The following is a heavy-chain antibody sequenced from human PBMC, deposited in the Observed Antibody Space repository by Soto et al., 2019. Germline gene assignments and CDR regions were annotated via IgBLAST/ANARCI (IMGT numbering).Heavy chain of an antibody. Sequence: EVQLVESGGDLVKPGGSLRLSCAASRFAFSNAWMSWVRQAPGKGLEWVGRIKSKTDGGTTDYAAPVKGRFAISRDDSKNTVYLQMNSLKTDDTAVYYCTTDDPIYKHWGQGTLVTVSS. CDR3: TTDDPIYKH. CDR1: RFAFSNAW. V-gene: IGHV3-15*01. J-gene: IGHJ4*02. D-gene: IGHD1-20*01. CDR2: IKSKTDGGTT.